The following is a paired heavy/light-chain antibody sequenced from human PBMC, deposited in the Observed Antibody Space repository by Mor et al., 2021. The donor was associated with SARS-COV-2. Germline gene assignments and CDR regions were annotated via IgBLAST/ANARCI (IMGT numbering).Light chain of an antibody. J-gene: IGKJ3*01. CDR1: QSVSSSY. Sequence: EIVLTQSPGTLSLSPGERATLSCRASQSVSSSYLAWYQQKPGQAPRLLIYGASSRATGIPDRFSGSGSGTDFTLTISRLEPEDFAVYYCQQYGSSPPGTFGPGTKVDIK. CDR2: GAS. V-gene: IGKV3-20*01. CDR3: QQYGSSPPGT.
Heavy chain of an antibody. CDR1: GFTFSDYY. V-gene: IGHV3-11*01. CDR3: AGGFWSGYFDYFDY. D-gene: IGHD3-3*01. CDR2: ISSSGSTI. Sequence: QVQLVESGGGLVKPGGSLRLSCAASGFTFSDYYMSWIRQAPGKGLEWVSYISSSGSTIYYADSVKGRFTISRDNAKNSLYLQMNSLRAEDTAVYYCAGGFWSGYFDYFDYWGQGTLVTVSS. J-gene: IGHJ4*02.